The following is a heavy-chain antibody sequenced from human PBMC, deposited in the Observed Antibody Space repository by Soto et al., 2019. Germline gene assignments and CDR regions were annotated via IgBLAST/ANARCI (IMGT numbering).Heavy chain of an antibody. V-gene: IGHV3-21*01. Sequence: EGRLVESGGGLVKPGGSLRLSCAASGFSFSAYTMIWVRQAPGKGLQWVSSVSTGTTYQEYADSVKGRFTISSDDANHLVFLQMEGLVPEDTAVYYCVRGGENITSTNGIDVWGQGTTVTVSS. J-gene: IGHJ6*02. D-gene: IGHD3-16*01. CDR2: VSTGTTYQ. CDR1: GFSFSAYT. CDR3: VRGGENITSTNGIDV.